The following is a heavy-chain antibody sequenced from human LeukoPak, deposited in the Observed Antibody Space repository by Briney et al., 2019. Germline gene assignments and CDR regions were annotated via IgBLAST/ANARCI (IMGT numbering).Heavy chain of an antibody. D-gene: IGHD2-2*01. Sequence: SETLSLTCAVYSGSFSGYFWSWIRQPPGKGLEWIGEINHSGSTNYNPSLKSRVTISVDTSKNQFSLKLNSVTAADTGVFYCARGRACTSTSCYAPNYYYYYGMDVWGQGTTVTVSS. V-gene: IGHV4-34*01. CDR3: ARGRACTSTSCYAPNYYYYYGMDV. J-gene: IGHJ6*02. CDR2: INHSGST. CDR1: SGSFSGYF.